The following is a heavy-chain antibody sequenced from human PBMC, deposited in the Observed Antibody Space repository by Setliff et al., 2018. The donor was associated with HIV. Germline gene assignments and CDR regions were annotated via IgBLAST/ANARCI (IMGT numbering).Heavy chain of an antibody. V-gene: IGHV4-39*01. Sequence: LSLTCTVSGGSISSSSEYWGWVRQSPGKGLEWIGSIYYSGITYYNPSLKSRVAISVDTSMNQFSLVVTSVTAADTAVYYCTRLAGGCADYWGQGTLVTVSS. CDR2: IYYSGIT. D-gene: IGHD6-19*01. CDR1: GGSISSSSEY. J-gene: IGHJ4*02. CDR3: TRLAGGCADY.